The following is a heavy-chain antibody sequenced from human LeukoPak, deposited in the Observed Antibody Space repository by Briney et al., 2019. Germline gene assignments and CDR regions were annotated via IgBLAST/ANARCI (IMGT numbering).Heavy chain of an antibody. J-gene: IGHJ3*02. V-gene: IGHV1-2*04. CDR3: ARGGRQDIVVVLDAFDI. CDR2: INPNSGGI. CDR1: GYTFTGYY. Sequence: GASVKVSCKASGYTFTGYYMHWVRQAPGQGLEWMGWINPNSGGINYAQKFQGWVTMTRDTSISTAYMELSRLRSDDTAVYYCARGGRQDIVVVLDAFDIWGQGTMVTVSS. D-gene: IGHD2-2*01.